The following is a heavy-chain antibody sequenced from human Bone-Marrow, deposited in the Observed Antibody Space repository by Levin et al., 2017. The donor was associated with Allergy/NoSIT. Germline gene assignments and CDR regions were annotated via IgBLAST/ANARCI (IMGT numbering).Heavy chain of an antibody. Sequence: ASVKVSCKASGYTFTGYYMHWVRQAPGQGLEWMGRINPNSGGTNYAQKFQGRVTMTRDTSISTAYMELSRLRSDDTAVYYCATDLVGATPFDYWGQGTLVTVSS. CDR2: INPNSGGT. J-gene: IGHJ4*02. D-gene: IGHD1-26*01. CDR3: ATDLVGATPFDY. CDR1: GYTFTGYY. V-gene: IGHV1-2*06.